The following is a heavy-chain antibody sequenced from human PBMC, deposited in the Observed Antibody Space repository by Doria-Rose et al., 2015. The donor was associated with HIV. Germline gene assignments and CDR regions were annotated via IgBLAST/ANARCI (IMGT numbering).Heavy chain of an antibody. CDR1: GVSLSSPGMG. Sequence: QVTLKESGPVLVKPTETLTLTCTVSGVSLSSPGMGVSWIRQPPGKALEWLANIFSDDERSCKTSLKSRLTISGGTSKSQVVLTMTDMDPVDTATYYCARIKSSRWYHKYYFDFWGQGTLVIVSA. V-gene: IGHV2-26*01. J-gene: IGHJ4*02. D-gene: IGHD6-13*01. CDR2: IFSDDER. CDR3: ARIKSSRWYHKYYFDF.